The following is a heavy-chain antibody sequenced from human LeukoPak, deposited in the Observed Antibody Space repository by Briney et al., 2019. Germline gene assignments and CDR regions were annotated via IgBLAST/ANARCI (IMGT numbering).Heavy chain of an antibody. CDR2: IYYSGST. J-gene: IGHJ5*02. D-gene: IGHD6-13*01. CDR3: ARAPTYSSSWVWFDP. CDR1: SGSISSYY. Sequence: PSETLSLTCTVSSGSISSYYWSWIRQPPGKGLEWIGYIYYSGSTNYNPSLKSRVTISVDTSKNQFSLKLSSVTAADTAVYYCARAPTYSSSWVWFDPWGQGTLVTVSS. V-gene: IGHV4-59*01.